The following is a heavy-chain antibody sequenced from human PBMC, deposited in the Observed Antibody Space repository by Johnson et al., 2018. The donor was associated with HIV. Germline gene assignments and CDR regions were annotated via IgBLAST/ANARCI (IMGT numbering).Heavy chain of an antibody. CDR1: GFNFSDHY. Sequence: QVQLVESGGGLVKPGGSLRLSCAASGFNFSDHYMTWIRQAPGTGLEWVSYISSGSTIYHAESVKGRFTISRDNAKNSLYLQMNSLRVEDTAVYYCAREQATLFFRASGAAFNIWGQGITVTVSS. D-gene: IGHD3-3*01. CDR2: ISSGSTI. CDR3: AREQATLFFRASGAAFNI. J-gene: IGHJ3*02. V-gene: IGHV3-11*04.